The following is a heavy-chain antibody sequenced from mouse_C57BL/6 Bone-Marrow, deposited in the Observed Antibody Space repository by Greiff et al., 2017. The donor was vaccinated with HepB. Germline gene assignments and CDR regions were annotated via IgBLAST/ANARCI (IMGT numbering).Heavy chain of an antibody. CDR2: ISDGGSYT. CDR1: GFTFSSYA. Sequence: EVHLVESGGGLVKPGGSLKLSCAASGFTFSSYAMSWVRQTPEKRLEWVATISDGGSYTYYPDNVKGRFTISRDNAKNNLYLQMSHLKSEDTAMYYCARENSAGFAYWGQGTLVTVSA. CDR3: ARENSAGFAY. V-gene: IGHV5-4*01. J-gene: IGHJ3*01. D-gene: IGHD5-2*01.